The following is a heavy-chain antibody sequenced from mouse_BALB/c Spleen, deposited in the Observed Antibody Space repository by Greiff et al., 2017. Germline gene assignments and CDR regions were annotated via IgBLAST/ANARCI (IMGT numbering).Heavy chain of an antibody. CDR3: ARELIYYDYDGVYAMDY. J-gene: IGHJ4*01. Sequence: VQLQQSGPELVKPGASVKMSCKASGYTFTSYVMHWVKQKPGQGLEWIGYINPYNDGTKYNEKFKGKATLTSDKSSSTAYMELSSLTSEDSAVYYCARELIYYDYDGVYAMDYWGQGTSVTVSS. CDR1: GYTFTSYV. CDR2: INPYNDGT. D-gene: IGHD2-4*01. V-gene: IGHV1-14*01.